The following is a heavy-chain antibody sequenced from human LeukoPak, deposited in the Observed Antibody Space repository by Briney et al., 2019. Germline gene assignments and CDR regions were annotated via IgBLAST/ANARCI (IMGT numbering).Heavy chain of an antibody. D-gene: IGHD3-22*01. J-gene: IGHJ4*02. V-gene: IGHV3-66*04. CDR3: ARLYSTMIVARGYFDY. CDR1: GFTVSSNY. CDR2: IYSGGST. Sequence: GGSLRLSCAASGFTVSSNYMSWVRQAPGKGLEWVSVIYSGGSTYDADSVKGRFTISRDNSKNTLYLQMNGLRAEDTAVYYCARLYSTMIVARGYFDYWGQGTLVTVSS.